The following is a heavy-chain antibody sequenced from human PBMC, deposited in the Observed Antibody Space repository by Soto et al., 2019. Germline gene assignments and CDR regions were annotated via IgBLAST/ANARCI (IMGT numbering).Heavy chain of an antibody. CDR2: INPNSGST. Sequence: GASVKVSCKASGYTFTGYYMHWVRQAPGQGLEWMGWINPNSGSTNYAQKLQGWVTITRDTSISTAYMELSRLRSEDTAVYYCAREKPLYDSSGYYWDYWGQGTLVTVSS. V-gene: IGHV1-2*04. D-gene: IGHD3-22*01. CDR3: AREKPLYDSSGYYWDY. J-gene: IGHJ4*02. CDR1: GYTFTGYY.